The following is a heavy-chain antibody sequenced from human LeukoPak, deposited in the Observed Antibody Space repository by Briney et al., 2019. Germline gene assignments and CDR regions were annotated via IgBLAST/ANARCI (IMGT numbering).Heavy chain of an antibody. V-gene: IGHV3-20*04. CDR2: INWNGGST. D-gene: IGHD1-1*01. CDR1: GFTFDDYG. CDR3: SSGLSVRRSNNTPVDY. J-gene: IGHJ4*02. Sequence: AGGSLRLSCAASGFTFDDYGMSWVRQAPGKGLEWVSGINWNGGSTGYADSVKGRFTISRDNVKSSLYLQMNSLKTEDTAVYYCSSGLSVRRSNNTPVDYWGQGTLVTVSS.